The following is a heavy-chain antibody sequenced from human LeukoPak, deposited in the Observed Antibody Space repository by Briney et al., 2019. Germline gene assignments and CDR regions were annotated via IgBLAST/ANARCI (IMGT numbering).Heavy chain of an antibody. CDR2: ISSSSSYI. J-gene: IGHJ4*02. CDR3: ARFYYYDTRAFDY. CDR1: GFTFSSYS. Sequence: GGSLRLSCAASGFTFSSYSRTWVRQAPGKGLEWVSSISSSSSYIYYADSVKGRFTISRDNAKNSLYLQMNSLRAEDTAVYYCARFYYYDTRAFDYWGQGTLVTVSS. D-gene: IGHD3-22*01. V-gene: IGHV3-21*01.